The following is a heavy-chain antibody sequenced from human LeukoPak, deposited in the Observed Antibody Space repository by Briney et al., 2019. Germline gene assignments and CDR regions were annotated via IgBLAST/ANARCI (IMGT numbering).Heavy chain of an antibody. CDR1: GFSFSSYA. D-gene: IGHD4-17*01. J-gene: IGHJ2*01. V-gene: IGHV3-33*02. Sequence: GGSLRLSRVASGFSFSSYAMHWVRQAPGKGLEWVAAIWFDGSKTYYEDSVKGRFIISRDTSANTLFLQMNSLAAEDTAVYYCARATPYDWHFGLWGRGTLVIVSS. CDR3: ARATPYDWHFGL. CDR2: IWFDGSKT.